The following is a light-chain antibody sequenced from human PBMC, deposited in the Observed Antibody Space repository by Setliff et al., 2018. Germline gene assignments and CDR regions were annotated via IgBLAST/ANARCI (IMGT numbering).Light chain of an antibody. J-gene: IGLJ1*01. CDR3: SSYAGSNNPYV. CDR2: EVS. Sequence: ALTQPPSASGSPGQSATISCTGTSSDVGGYNYVSWYQQHPGKAPKLMIYEVSKRPSGVPDRFSGSKSGNTASLTVSGLQAEDEADYYCSSYAGSNNPYVFGTGTKVT. CDR1: SSDVGGYNY. V-gene: IGLV2-8*01.